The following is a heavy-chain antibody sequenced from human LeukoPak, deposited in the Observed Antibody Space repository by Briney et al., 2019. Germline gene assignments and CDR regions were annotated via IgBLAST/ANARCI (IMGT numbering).Heavy chain of an antibody. CDR1: GFTFSSYG. J-gene: IGHJ4*02. CDR2: ISYDGSNK. D-gene: IGHD3-16*02. V-gene: IGHV3-30*03. CDR3: ARAEVSCSRSTCFLY. Sequence: PGGSLRLSCAASGFTFSSYGMHWVRQAPGKGLEWVAVISYDGSNKYYADSVKGRFTISRDNSKNTLYLQMNSLRAEDTAVYYCARAEVSCSRSTCFLYWGQGTLLTVSS.